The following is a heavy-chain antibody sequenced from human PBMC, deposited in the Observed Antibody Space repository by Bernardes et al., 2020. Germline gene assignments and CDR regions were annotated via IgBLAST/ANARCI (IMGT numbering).Heavy chain of an antibody. J-gene: IGHJ5*02. D-gene: IGHD2-2*01. CDR2: ISSTGVT. CDR1: GLSFRHYD. V-gene: IGHV3-23*01. Sequence: GGSLRLSCAASGLSFRHYDMSWVRQAPGEGLEWVSAISSTGVTKYADHVKDRFTIYRNNSKNTLYLQMNNLRAEDTAVYFCAKGLSNWFDPWGRGTLVTVS. CDR3: AKGLSNWFDP.